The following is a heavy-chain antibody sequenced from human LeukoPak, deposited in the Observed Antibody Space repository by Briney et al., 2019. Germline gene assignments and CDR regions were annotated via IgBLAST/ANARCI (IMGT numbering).Heavy chain of an antibody. CDR3: ARHAGGITATGARPFDY. J-gene: IGHJ4*02. CDR1: GASFSSSTYY. D-gene: IGHD6-13*01. V-gene: IGHV4-39*01. Sequence: SETLSLTCTVSGASFSSSTYYWGWIRQSPGKGLEWIGSIYYSGSTYYNPSLKSRVTMSVDTSKNQFSLKLSSVTAADTAVYYCARHAGGITATGARPFDYWGQGTLVTVSS. CDR2: IYYSGST.